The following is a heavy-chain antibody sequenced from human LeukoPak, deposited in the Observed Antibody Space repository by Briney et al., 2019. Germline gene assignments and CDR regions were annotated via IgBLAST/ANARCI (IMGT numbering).Heavy chain of an antibody. CDR1: GGSISSGGYY. CDR2: IYYSGST. J-gene: IGHJ6*02. CDR3: ARESGAYYYGMDV. Sequence: SQTLSLTCTVSGGSISSGGYYWSWIRQHPGKGLEWIGYIYYSGSTYYNPSLKSRATISVDTSKNQFSLKLSSVTAADTAVYYCARESGAYYYGMDVWGQGTTVTVSS. V-gene: IGHV4-31*03.